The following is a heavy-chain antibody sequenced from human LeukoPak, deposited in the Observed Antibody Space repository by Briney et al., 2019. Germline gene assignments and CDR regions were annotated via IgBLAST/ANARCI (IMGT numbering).Heavy chain of an antibody. V-gene: IGHV3-7*01. CDR2: IKKDGSEK. J-gene: IGHJ3*02. CDR1: GFTFSIYW. Sequence: GGSLRLSCAASGFTFSIYWMSWVRQAPGKGLEWVANIKKDGSEKYYVDSVKGRLTISRDNAKNSLYLQMNSLRAEDTAVYYCARVFRGNPPRGFYGSGSYRRDGAFDIWGQGTMVTVSS. CDR3: ARVFRGNPPRGFYGSGSYRRDGAFDI. D-gene: IGHD3-10*01.